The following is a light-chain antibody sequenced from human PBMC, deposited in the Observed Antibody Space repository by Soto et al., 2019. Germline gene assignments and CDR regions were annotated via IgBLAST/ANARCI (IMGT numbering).Light chain of an antibody. CDR1: SSDVGGYKY. CDR2: EVS. CDR3: NSYTSTYTGV. V-gene: IGLV2-14*01. J-gene: IGLJ1*01. Sequence: QAASVSGSPGQSITISCAGTSSDVGGYKYVSWYQQHPGKAPKLMIYEVSNRPSGVSNRFSGSKSGNTASLTISGLQAEDEADYYCNSYTSTYTGVFGTGTKLTVL.